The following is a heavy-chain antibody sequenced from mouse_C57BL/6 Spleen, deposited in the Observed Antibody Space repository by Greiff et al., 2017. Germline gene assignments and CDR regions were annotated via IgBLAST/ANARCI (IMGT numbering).Heavy chain of an antibody. CDR2: ISSGSSTI. Sequence: EVQLVESGGGLVKPGGSLTLSCAASGFTFSDYGMHWVRQAPEKGLEWVAYISSGSSTIYYADTVSGRFTISRDNAKNTLFLHKISLRSEDTAKYYVDRSYSSCYFDYWGQGTTLTVSS. D-gene: IGHD1-1*01. CDR3: DRSYSSCYFDY. J-gene: IGHJ2*01. CDR1: GFTFSDYG. V-gene: IGHV5-17*01.